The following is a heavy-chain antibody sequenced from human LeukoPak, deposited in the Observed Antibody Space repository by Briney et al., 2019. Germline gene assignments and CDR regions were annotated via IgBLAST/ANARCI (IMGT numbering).Heavy chain of an antibody. D-gene: IGHD5-18*01. CDR3: ARGTTAMATSLFDY. Sequence: SETLSLTCTVSGGSISSGGYYWSWIRQHPGKGLEWIGYIYYSGSTYYNPSLKSRATISVDTSKNQSSLKLSSVTAADTAVYYCARGTTAMATSLFDYWGQGTLVTVSS. J-gene: IGHJ4*02. V-gene: IGHV4-31*03. CDR2: IYYSGST. CDR1: GGSISSGGYY.